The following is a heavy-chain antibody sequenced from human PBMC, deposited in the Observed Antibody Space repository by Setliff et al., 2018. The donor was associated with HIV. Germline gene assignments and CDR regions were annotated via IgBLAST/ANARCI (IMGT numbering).Heavy chain of an antibody. D-gene: IGHD1-26*01. CDR2: ISPDGSVI. Sequence: PGGSLRLSCAASGFTFGSQWRHWVRQAPGKGLVCVSRISPDGSVINYAGSVKGRFTISRDNAKNTLYLQMNGLRAEDTAVYYCVRGIVGASVFNYWGQGTQVTVSS. J-gene: IGHJ4*02. V-gene: IGHV3-74*01. CDR3: VRGIVGASVFNY. CDR1: GFTFGSQW.